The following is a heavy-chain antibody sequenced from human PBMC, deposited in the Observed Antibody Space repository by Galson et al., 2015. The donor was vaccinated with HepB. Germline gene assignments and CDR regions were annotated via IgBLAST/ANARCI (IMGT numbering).Heavy chain of an antibody. CDR1: GFSLSTSGMC. CDR3: ARIRRGTTIGSDSFGI. Sequence: PALVKPTQTLTLTCSFSGFSLSTSGMCVNWIRQPPGRAREWLARIDWDDDKYYNTVLRTRLTISKDTFRDQVVLTMTNMDPVDTGTYYCARIRRGTTIGSDSFGIWGQGTVVSVSS. V-gene: IGHV2-70*11. D-gene: IGHD1-7*01. CDR2: IDWDDDK. J-gene: IGHJ3*02.